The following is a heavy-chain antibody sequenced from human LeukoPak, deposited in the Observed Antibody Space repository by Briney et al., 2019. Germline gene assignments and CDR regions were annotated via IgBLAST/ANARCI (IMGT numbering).Heavy chain of an antibody. J-gene: IGHJ4*02. V-gene: IGHV3-23*01. CDR3: ARTLWGLTVLSSDS. Sequence: GRSLRLSCAASGFTFDDDTMHWGRQAPGKGLEWVSGISGSVARTYYADSVGGRFTAFRDNSQNTLFMLIERLRDEDTDLSYCARTLWGLTVLSSDSWGPGNLVTVSS. CDR2: ISGSVART. CDR1: GFTFDDDT. D-gene: IGHD3-16*01.